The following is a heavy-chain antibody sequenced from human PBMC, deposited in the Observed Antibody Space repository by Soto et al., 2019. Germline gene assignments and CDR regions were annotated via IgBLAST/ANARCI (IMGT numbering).Heavy chain of an antibody. J-gene: IGHJ4*02. CDR1: GGSVGSGGYY. D-gene: IGHD2-8*01. CDR2: IYYSGTT. V-gene: IGHV4-31*03. CDR3: ARRALPQCINGVCYKDGFWDY. Sequence: PSETLSLTCTVSGGSVGSGGYYWSWIRQHPGTGLEWIGYIYYSGTTYFNPSLKSRASISLDTSKNEFSLKLTSVTAADTAVYYCARRALPQCINGVCYKDGFWDYWGQGALVTVS.